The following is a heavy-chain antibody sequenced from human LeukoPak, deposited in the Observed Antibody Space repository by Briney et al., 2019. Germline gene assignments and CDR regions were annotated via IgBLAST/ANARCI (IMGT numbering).Heavy chain of an antibody. Sequence: GGSLRLSCAASGFTFDDYAMHWVRQAPGKGLEWVSLISWDGGSTYYADSVKGRFTISRDNSKNSLYLQMNSLRAEDTALYYCAKSYSSSWYDYFDYWGQGTLVTVSS. J-gene: IGHJ4*02. CDR2: ISWDGGST. V-gene: IGHV3-43D*03. D-gene: IGHD6-13*01. CDR3: AKSYSSSWYDYFDY. CDR1: GFTFDDYA.